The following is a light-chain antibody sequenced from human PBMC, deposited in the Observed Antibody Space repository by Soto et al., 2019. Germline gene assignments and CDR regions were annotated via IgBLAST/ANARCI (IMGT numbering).Light chain of an antibody. J-gene: IGKJ1*01. V-gene: IGKV1-5*03. CDR2: KAS. CDR1: QTISSW. CDR3: QHYNSYSVA. Sequence: DIQMTQSPSTLSGSVGDRVTITCRASQTISSWLAWYQQKPGKAPKLLIYKASTLKSGVTSRFSGSGSGTEFTLTISSLQPDDFATYYCQHYNSYSVAFGQGTKVEVK.